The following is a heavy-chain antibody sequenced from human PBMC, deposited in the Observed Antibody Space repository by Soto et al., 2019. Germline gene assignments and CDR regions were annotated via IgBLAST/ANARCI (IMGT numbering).Heavy chain of an antibody. V-gene: IGHV1-2*02. D-gene: IGHD3-3*01. CDR2: INPNSGGT. CDR1: GYTFTGYY. CDR3: ARGILGYDFWSGDRAEYYYGMDV. Sequence: ASVKVSCKASGYTFTGYYMHWVRQAPGQGLEWMGWINPNSGGTNYAQKLQGRVTMTRDTSISTAYKELSRLRSDDTAVYYCARGILGYDFWSGDRAEYYYGMDVWGKGTTVTVSS. J-gene: IGHJ6*04.